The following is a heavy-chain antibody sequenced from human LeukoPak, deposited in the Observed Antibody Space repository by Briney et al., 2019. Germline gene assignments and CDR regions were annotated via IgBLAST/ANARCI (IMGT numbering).Heavy chain of an antibody. J-gene: IGHJ4*02. CDR3: AKGSEYSSSVFDY. D-gene: IGHD6-6*01. Sequence: GFTFXSYXXXWVGQAXGKGXXXVAVIWHDGSNKYYADSVKGRFTISRDNSKNTLYLQMNSLRAEDTAVYYCAKGSEYSSSVFDYWGQGTLVTVSS. CDR1: GFTFXSYX. CDR2: IWHDGSNK. V-gene: IGHV3-33*06.